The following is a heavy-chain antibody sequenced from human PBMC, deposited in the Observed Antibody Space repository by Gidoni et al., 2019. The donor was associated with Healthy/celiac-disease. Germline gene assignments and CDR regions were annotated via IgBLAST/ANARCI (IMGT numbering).Heavy chain of an antibody. J-gene: IGHJ3*02. CDR2: IIPILGIA. Sequence: QVQLVLSGAEVKKPGSSVKVSCKASGGPFSSYAISWVRQAPGQGLEWMGRIIPILGIANYAQKFQGRVTITADKSTSTAYMELSSLRSEDTAVYYCARDPVPYYDFWSGYHAFDIWGQGTMVTVSS. CDR1: GGPFSSYA. V-gene: IGHV1-69*04. CDR3: ARDPVPYYDFWSGYHAFDI. D-gene: IGHD3-3*01.